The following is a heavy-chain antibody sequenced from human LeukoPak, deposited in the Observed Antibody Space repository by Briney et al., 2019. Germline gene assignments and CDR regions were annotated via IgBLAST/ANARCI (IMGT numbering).Heavy chain of an antibody. D-gene: IGHD3-22*01. CDR1: GFTFSYHW. CDR3: ARDNRVVITTFGFDY. CDR2: IKNDGAVK. V-gene: IGHV3-7*01. J-gene: IGHJ4*02. Sequence: GGSLRLSCAASGFTFSYHWMTWVRQAPGKGLEWVANIKNDGAVKDYVDSVKGRFTISRDNSKNTLYLQMNSLRAEDTAVYYCARDNRVVITTFGFDYWGQGTLVTVSS.